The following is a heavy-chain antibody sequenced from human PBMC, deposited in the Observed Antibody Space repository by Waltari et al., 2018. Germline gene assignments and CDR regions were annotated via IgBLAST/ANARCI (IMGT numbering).Heavy chain of an antibody. CDR1: GFTFSSYG. CDR2: ISYDGSNK. CDR3: AKDLDTGYSSGCGDY. J-gene: IGHJ4*02. V-gene: IGHV3-30*18. D-gene: IGHD6-19*01. Sequence: QVQLVESGGGVVQPGRSLRLSCAASGFTFSSYGMHWVRPAPGKGLEWVAVISYDGSNKYYADSVKGRFTISRDNSKNTLYLQMNSLRAEDTAVYYCAKDLDTGYSSGCGDYWGQGTLVTVSS.